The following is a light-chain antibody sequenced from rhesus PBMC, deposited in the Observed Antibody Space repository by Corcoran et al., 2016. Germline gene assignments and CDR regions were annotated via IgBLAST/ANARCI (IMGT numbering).Light chain of an antibody. Sequence: ETVVTQSPATLSLSPGERATLSCRASQRVGRYLAWYPQKPGQAPRLLIYGASSRATGIPDGWRGSGAGTDFTLTSSSLEPEDVGVYYCQQSSNLWTFGQGTKVEIK. CDR1: QRVGRY. J-gene: IGKJ1*01. V-gene: IGKV3-24*04. CDR3: QQSSNLWT. CDR2: GAS.